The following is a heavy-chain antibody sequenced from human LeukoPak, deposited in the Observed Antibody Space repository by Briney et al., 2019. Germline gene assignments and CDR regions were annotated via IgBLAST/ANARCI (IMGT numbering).Heavy chain of an antibody. D-gene: IGHD5-18*01. CDR3: AARGYGYGYGWFDP. Sequence: PSETLSLTCTVSGGSISSSSYYWGWIRQPPGKGLEWIANIYYNGNTYYNPSLESQVTISVDTSKNQFSLKVRSVTAADTAVYYCAARGYGYGYGWFDPWGQGTLVTVSS. CDR1: GGSISSSSYY. CDR2: IYYNGNT. J-gene: IGHJ5*02. V-gene: IGHV4-39*07.